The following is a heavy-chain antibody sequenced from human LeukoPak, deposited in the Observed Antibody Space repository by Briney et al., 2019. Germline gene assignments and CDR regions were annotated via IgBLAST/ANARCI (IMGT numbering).Heavy chain of an antibody. CDR1: GGSISSSSYY. J-gene: IGHJ4*02. V-gene: IGHV4-39*01. CDR3: ARAYGDYYFYY. CDR2: IYYSGST. D-gene: IGHD4-17*01. Sequence: SETLSLTCTVSGGSISSSSYYWGWIRQPPGKGLEWIGSIYYSGSTYYNPSLKSRVTISVDTSKNQFSLQLSSVTAADTAVYYCARAYGDYYFYYWGQGTLVTVSS.